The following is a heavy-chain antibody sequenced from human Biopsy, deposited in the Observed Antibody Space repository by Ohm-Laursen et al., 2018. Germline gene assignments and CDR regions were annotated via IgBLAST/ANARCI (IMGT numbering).Heavy chain of an antibody. Sequence: SETLSLTCTVSGGSFTGHYWSWIRQSPGRGLEWIGSISEGGSTYYNPSLRGRVTISVDASKNQFSLKLSSVTAADTAVFFCARLYRLDDYWNDDPPDAFDVWAQGTMVTVSS. CDR2: ISEGGST. CDR3: ARLYRLDDYWNDDPPDAFDV. V-gene: IGHV4-59*11. CDR1: GGSFTGHY. J-gene: IGHJ3*01. D-gene: IGHD3-3*01.